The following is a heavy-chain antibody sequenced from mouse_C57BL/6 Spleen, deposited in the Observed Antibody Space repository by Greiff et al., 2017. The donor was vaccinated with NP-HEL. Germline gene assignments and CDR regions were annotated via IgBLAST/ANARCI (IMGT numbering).Heavy chain of an antibody. CDR2: IHPNSGST. V-gene: IGHV1-64*01. D-gene: IGHD3-2*02. CDR1: GYTFTSYW. Sequence: QVQLQQPGAELVKPGASVKLSCKASGYTFTSYWMHWVKQRPGQGLEWIGMIHPNSGSTNYNEKFKSKATLTVDKSSSTAYMQLSSLTSEDSAVYYCARVRDSSGYFDYGGQGTTLTVSS. J-gene: IGHJ2*01. CDR3: ARVRDSSGYFDY.